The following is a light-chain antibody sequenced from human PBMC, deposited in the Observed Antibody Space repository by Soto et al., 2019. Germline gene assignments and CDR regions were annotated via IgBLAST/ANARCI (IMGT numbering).Light chain of an antibody. CDR1: QGVRSY. CDR3: QQLNSYPSIT. V-gene: IGKV1-9*01. J-gene: IGKJ3*01. Sequence: IQLTQSPSSLSASVGDRVTITCRASQGVRSYLAWYQQKPGQAPKLLIYGASTLQSGVPSRFSGSGSGTDFTLTISNLQPEDFATYYCQQLNSYPSITFGPGTKVDNK. CDR2: GAS.